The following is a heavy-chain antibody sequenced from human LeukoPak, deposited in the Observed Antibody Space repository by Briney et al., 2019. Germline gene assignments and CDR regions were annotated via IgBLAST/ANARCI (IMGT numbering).Heavy chain of an antibody. CDR3: ARSDGYFLTLYYFDY. Sequence: SETLSLTGTVSGGSISSYYWSWIRQPPGKGLEWIGYIYYSGSTNYNPSLKSRVTISVDTSKNQFSLKLSSVTAADTAVYYCARSDGYFLTLYYFDYWGQGTLVTVSS. CDR2: IYYSGST. V-gene: IGHV4-59*01. CDR1: GGSISSYY. D-gene: IGHD1-1*01. J-gene: IGHJ4*02.